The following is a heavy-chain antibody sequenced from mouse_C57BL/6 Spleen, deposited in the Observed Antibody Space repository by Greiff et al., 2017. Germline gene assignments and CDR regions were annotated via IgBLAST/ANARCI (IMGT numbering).Heavy chain of an antibody. V-gene: IGHV1-72*01. D-gene: IGHD1-1*01. J-gene: IGHJ2*01. Sequence: QVQLKQPGAELVKPGASVKLSCKASGYTFTSYWMHWVKQRPGRGLEWIGRIDPNSGGTKYNEQFKSKATLTVDKPSSTAYMQLSSLTSEDSAVYYCSRSYYYGSRGDFYYWGQGTTLTVST. CDR2: IDPNSGGT. CDR1: GYTFTSYW. CDR3: SRSYYYGSRGDFYY.